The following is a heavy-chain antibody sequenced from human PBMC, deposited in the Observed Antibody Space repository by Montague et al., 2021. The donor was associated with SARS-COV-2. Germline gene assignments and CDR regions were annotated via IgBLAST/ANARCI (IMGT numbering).Heavy chain of an antibody. CDR3: ARMYYDILTGYG. Sequence: SVKVSCKASGGTFSSYAISWVRQAPGQGLEWMGGIIPISGTANYAQKFQGRVTITADESTSTAYMELSSLRSEDTAVYYCARMYYDILTGYGWGQGTLVTVSS. CDR2: IIPISGTA. V-gene: IGHV1-69*13. J-gene: IGHJ4*02. CDR1: GGTFSSYA. D-gene: IGHD3-9*01.